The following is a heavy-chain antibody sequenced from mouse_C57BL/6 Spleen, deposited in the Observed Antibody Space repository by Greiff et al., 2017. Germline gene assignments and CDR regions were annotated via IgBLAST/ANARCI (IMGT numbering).Heavy chain of an antibody. CDR1: GYTFTSYW. V-gene: IGHV1-50*01. J-gene: IGHJ3*01. CDR2: INPSDSYT. Sequence: QVQLQQSGAELVKPGASVKLSCKASGYTFTSYWMQWVKQRPGQGLAWIGEINPSDSYTNYNQKFKGKATLTVDQSSSTAYMQLSSLTSEDSAVYYCARGGRRGAYWGQGTLVTVSA. CDR3: ARGGRRGAY.